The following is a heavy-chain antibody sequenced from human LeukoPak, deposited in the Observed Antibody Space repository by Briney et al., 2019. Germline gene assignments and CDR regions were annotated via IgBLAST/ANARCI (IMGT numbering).Heavy chain of an antibody. Sequence: ASVKVSCKASGYTFTSYGISWVRQAPGQGLEWMGWISAYNGNTNYAQKLQGRVTMTTDTSTSTAYMELRSLRSEDTAVYYCARPRPYSGSYYGPSGFDYWGQGTLVTVSS. V-gene: IGHV1-18*01. CDR3: ARPRPYSGSYYGPSGFDY. CDR2: ISAYNGNT. D-gene: IGHD1-26*01. J-gene: IGHJ4*02. CDR1: GYTFTSYG.